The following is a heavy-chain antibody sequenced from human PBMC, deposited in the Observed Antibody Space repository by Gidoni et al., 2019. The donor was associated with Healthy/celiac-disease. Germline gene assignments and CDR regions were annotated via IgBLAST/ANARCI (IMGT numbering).Heavy chain of an antibody. CDR1: GFTFGDYA. CDR3: TRITMIVLGDHYIFDY. Sequence: EVQLVESGGGLVQPGRSLRLSCTASGFTFGDYAMSWVRQAPGKGLEWVGFIRSKAYGGTTEYAASVKGRFTISRDDSKSIAYLQMNSLKTEDTAVYYCTRITMIVLGDHYIFDYWGQGTLVTVSS. V-gene: IGHV3-49*04. D-gene: IGHD3-22*01. CDR2: IRSKAYGGTT. J-gene: IGHJ4*02.